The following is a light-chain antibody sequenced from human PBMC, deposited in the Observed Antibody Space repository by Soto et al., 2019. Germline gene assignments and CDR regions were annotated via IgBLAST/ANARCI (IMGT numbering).Light chain of an antibody. Sequence: EILFPQSPGTLSLSPGERATLSCRTSQTVSSSFLAWYQQKPGKAPRLLMFDASNRATDIPDRLSGSGSGTDFTLPIGRLEPEDFAVYYCQQFGSLGTFGQGTKVDIK. CDR1: QTVSSSF. CDR3: QQFGSLGT. CDR2: DAS. V-gene: IGKV3-20*01. J-gene: IGKJ1*01.